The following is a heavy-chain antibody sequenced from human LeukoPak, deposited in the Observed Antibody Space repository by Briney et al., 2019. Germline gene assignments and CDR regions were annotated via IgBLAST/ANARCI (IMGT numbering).Heavy chain of an antibody. D-gene: IGHD2-2*01. CDR3: ARGKTYCSSTSCYARLDY. Sequence: ASVKVSCKASGGTFSSYAISWVRQAPGQGLEWMGWINPNSGGTNYAQKFQGRVTMTRDTSISTAYMELSRLRSDDTAVYYCARGKTYCSSTSCYARLDYWGQGTLVTVSS. J-gene: IGHJ4*02. CDR2: INPNSGGT. V-gene: IGHV1-2*02. CDR1: GGTFSSYA.